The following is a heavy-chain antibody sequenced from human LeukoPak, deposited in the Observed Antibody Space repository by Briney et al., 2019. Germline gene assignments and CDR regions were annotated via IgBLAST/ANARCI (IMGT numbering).Heavy chain of an antibody. CDR2: INPNSGGT. CDR3: ARYEYLEQEYSRSSGGY. V-gene: IGHV1-2*02. CDR1: GYTFTGYY. J-gene: IGHJ4*02. Sequence: GASVKVSCKASGYTFTGYYMHWVRQAPGQGLEWMGWINPNSGGTNYAQKFQGRVTMTRDTSISTAYMELSRLRSDDTAVYYCARYEYLEQEYSRSSGGYWGQGTLVTVSS. D-gene: IGHD6-6*01.